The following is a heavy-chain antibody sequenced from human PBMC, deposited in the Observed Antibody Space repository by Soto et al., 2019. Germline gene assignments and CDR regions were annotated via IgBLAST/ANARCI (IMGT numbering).Heavy chain of an antibody. V-gene: IGHV3-53*02. J-gene: IGHJ4*02. CDR1: GFTVSSYY. Sequence: EVQLEETGGGLIQPGGSLRLSCEASGFTVSSYYMSWVRQAPGKGLEWVSVIYPGDNTYYADAVKGRFTISRDNSKNTLYLQMDSLRAEDTAVYYCARDYTGGDEGGEDFWGQGTLVTVSS. D-gene: IGHD3-16*01. CDR2: IYPGDNT. CDR3: ARDYTGGDEGGEDF.